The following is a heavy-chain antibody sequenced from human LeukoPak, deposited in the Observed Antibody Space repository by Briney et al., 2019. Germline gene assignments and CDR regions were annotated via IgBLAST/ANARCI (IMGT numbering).Heavy chain of an antibody. CDR3: ARKYYYDSSGYYYGNYEYNWFDP. D-gene: IGHD3-22*01. CDR1: GYTFTSYD. V-gene: IGHV1-8*01. J-gene: IGHJ5*02. CDR2: MNPNSGNT. Sequence: ASVKVSCKASGYTFTSYDINWVRQATGQGLEWMGWMNPNSGNTGYAQKFQGRVTMTRNTSISTAYMELSSLRSEDTAVYYCARKYYYDSSGYYYGNYEYNWFDPWGQGTLVTVSS.